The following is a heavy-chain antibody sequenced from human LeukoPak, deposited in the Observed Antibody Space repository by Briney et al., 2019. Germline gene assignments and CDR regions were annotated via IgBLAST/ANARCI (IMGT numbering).Heavy chain of an antibody. CDR3: ATPSDSSGYPLGY. Sequence: ETLSLTCAAYCGSFSGYYWSWIRQPPGKGLEWIGEINHSGSTNYNPSLKSRVTISVDTSKNQFSLKLSSVTAADTAVYYCATPSDSSGYPLGYWGQGTLVTVSS. V-gene: IGHV4-34*01. D-gene: IGHD3-22*01. J-gene: IGHJ4*02. CDR1: CGSFSGYY. CDR2: INHSGST.